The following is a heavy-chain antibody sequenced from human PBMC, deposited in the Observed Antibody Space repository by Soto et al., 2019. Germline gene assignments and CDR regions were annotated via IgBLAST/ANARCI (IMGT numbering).Heavy chain of an antibody. J-gene: IGHJ6*02. CDR3: ARDRRDCSGGSCYPTHYYYGMDV. CDR2: INPNSGGT. D-gene: IGHD2-15*01. V-gene: IGHV1-2*04. CDR1: GYTFTGYY. Sequence: ASVKVSCKASGYTFTGYYMHWVRQAPGQGLEWMGWINPNSGGTNYAQKFQGWVTMTRDTSISTAYMELSRLRSDDTAVYYCARDRRDCSGGSCYPTHYYYGMDVWGQGTTVTVSS.